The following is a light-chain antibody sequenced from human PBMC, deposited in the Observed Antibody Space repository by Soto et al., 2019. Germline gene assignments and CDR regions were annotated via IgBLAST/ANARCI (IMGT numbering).Light chain of an antibody. CDR1: TGAVTSGHY. V-gene: IGLV7-46*01. CDR3: LLSYSGEPYVV. CDR2: DTS. Sequence: QTVVTQEPSLTVSPGGTVTLTCGSSTGAVTSGHYPYWFQQKPGQAPRTLIYDTSNKHSWTPARFSGSLLGGKAALTLSGAQPEDEAEYYCLLSYSGEPYVVFGGGTKVTVL. J-gene: IGLJ2*01.